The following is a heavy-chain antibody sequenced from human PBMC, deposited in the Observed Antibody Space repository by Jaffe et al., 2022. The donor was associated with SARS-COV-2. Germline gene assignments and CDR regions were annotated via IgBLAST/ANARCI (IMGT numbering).Heavy chain of an antibody. J-gene: IGHJ4*02. Sequence: QLQLQESGPGLVKPSETLSLTCTVSGGSISSSSYYWGWIRQPPGKGLEWIGSIYYSGSTYYNPSLKSRVTISVDTSKNQFSLKLSSVTAADTAVYYCARHELAHDTAIDYWGQGTLVTVSS. CDR3: ARHELAHDTAIDY. D-gene: IGHD5-18*01. V-gene: IGHV4-39*01. CDR2: IYYSGST. CDR1: GGSISSSSYY.